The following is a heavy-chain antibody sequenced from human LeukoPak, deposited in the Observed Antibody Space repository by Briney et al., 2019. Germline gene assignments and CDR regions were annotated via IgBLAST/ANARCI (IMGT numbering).Heavy chain of an antibody. Sequence: PVGSLRVSCKASGFTFSNYNMNWVRQAPGQGLEWVSCIITSSGYINYAHSVKGRVTITTDNARNSLYLQMNSLRADDTAVYYCARCWGRGSYLFDAFDIWGQGTMVTVSS. D-gene: IGHD3-16*02. CDR2: IITSSGYI. J-gene: IGHJ3*02. CDR3: ARCWGRGSYLFDAFDI. CDR1: GFTFSNYN. V-gene: IGHV3-21*01.